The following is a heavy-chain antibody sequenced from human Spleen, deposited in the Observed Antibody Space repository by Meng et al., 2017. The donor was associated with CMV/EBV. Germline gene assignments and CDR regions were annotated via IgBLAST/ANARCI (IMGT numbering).Heavy chain of an antibody. Sequence: SQTLSLTCAVYGASFSDYHWIWIRQSPGKGLEWIGDINRSGSTNYNPSLKSRVTISVDTSKNQFSLKLSSVTAADTAVYYCARGPVTRVAYYYGMDVWGQGTTVTVSS. D-gene: IGHD2-15*01. CDR3: ARGPVTRVAYYYGMDV. V-gene: IGHV4-34*01. CDR2: INRSGST. CDR1: GASFSDYH. J-gene: IGHJ6*02.